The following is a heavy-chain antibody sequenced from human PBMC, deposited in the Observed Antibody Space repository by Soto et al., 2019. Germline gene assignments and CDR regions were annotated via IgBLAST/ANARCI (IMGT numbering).Heavy chain of an antibody. D-gene: IGHD2-2*02. J-gene: IGHJ6*03. CDR1: GGSFSGYY. CDR3: ARGARDIVVVPAAIKDGPGLYYMDV. V-gene: IGHV4-34*01. Sequence: SETLSLTCAVYGGSFSGYYWSWIRHPPGKGLEWIGEINHSGSTNYNPSLKSRVTISVDTSKNQFSLKLSSVTAADTAVYYCARGARDIVVVPAAIKDGPGLYYMDVWGKGTTVTVSS. CDR2: INHSGST.